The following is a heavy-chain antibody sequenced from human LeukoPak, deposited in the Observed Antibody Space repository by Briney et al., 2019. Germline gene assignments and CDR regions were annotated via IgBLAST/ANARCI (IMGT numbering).Heavy chain of an antibody. CDR2: ISYEGGTQ. J-gene: IGHJ5*02. CDR3: AKEGTPHVSPWYDL. D-gene: IGHD3-10*01. CDR1: GVTLSPYG. V-gene: IGHV3-30*18. Sequence: GGSLRLSCAASGVTLSPYGMHWVRQAPGKGLEWVAVISYEGGTQRYADSVKGRFIISRDNPRNTLYLQMNILRTEDTAVYYCAKEGTPHVSPWYDLWGQGTQVIVSS.